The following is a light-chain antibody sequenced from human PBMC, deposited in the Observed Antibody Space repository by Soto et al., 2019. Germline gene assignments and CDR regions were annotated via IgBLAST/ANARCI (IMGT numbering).Light chain of an antibody. CDR2: STD. CDR1: SGPVSSSNY. V-gene: IGLV8-61*01. CDR3: VLYMGTGISV. J-gene: IGLJ2*01. Sequence: QTVVTQEPSFSVSPGGTVTLTCGLSSGPVSSSNYASWYQQTPGQTPRTLIHSTDTRSSGVPDRFSGSILGNKAALTITGAQADDEADYYCVLYMGTGISVFGGGTKLTV.